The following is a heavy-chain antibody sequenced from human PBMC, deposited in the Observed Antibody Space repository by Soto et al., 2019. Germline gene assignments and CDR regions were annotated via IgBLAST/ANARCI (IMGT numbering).Heavy chain of an antibody. V-gene: IGHV1-2*02. CDR2: INPNSGVT. J-gene: IGHJ4*02. CDR3: ARRLGLLVTPIPGY. D-gene: IGHD2-21*02. CDR1: GYTFTGYH. Sequence: ASVKVSCKASGYTFTGYHMHWVRQAPGQGLEWMGWINPNSGVTIYAQKFQGRVIMTRETPITTAYMELSRLTPDDTAVYYCARRLGLLVTPIPGYWGQGTLVTVSS.